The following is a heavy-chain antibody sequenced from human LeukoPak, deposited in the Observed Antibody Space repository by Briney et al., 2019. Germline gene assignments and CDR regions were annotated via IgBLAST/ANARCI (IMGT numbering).Heavy chain of an antibody. CDR1: GGTFSSYA. D-gene: IGHD1-26*01. J-gene: IGHJ4*02. CDR2: IIPILGIS. Sequence: SVKVSCKASGGTFSSYAITWVRQAPGQGLEWMGGIIPILGISDYAQQFQGRVTITADKSTSTAYMGLNRLRSEDTALYYCARSLAGGSYAFDYWGQGTLVTVSS. CDR3: ARSLAGGSYAFDY. V-gene: IGHV1-69*10.